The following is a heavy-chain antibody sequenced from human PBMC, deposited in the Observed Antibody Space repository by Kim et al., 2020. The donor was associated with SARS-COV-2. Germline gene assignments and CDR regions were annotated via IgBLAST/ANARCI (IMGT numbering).Heavy chain of an antibody. CDR1: GGSISSSSYY. V-gene: IGHV4-39*01. CDR2: IYYSGST. D-gene: IGHD6-19*01. Sequence: SETLSLTCTVSGGSISSSSYYWGWIRQPPGKGLEWIGSIYYSGSTYYNPSLKSRVTISVDTSKNQFSLKLSSVTAADTAVYYCARRAPRGGRDSSGWYFYYGMDVWGQGTTVTVSS. J-gene: IGHJ6*02. CDR3: ARRAPRGGRDSSGWYFYYGMDV.